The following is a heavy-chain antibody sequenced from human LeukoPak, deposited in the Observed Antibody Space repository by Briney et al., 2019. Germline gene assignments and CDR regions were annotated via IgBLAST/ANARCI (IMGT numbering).Heavy chain of an antibody. Sequence: ASVKVSCKASGGTFSSYAISWVRQAPGQGLEWMGGIIPIFGTANYAQKFQGRVTITADKSTSTAYMELSSLRSEDTAVYYCASTSGSYIGWFDPWGQGTLVTVSS. CDR2: IIPIFGTA. D-gene: IGHD1-26*01. V-gene: IGHV1-69*06. J-gene: IGHJ5*02. CDR1: GGTFSSYA. CDR3: ASTSGSYIGWFDP.